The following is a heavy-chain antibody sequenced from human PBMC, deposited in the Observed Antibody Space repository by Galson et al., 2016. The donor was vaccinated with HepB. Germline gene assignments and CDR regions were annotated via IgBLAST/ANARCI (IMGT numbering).Heavy chain of an antibody. CDR2: IWYDGSNT. Sequence: SLRLSCAASGFTFSNYGMHWVRQAPGKGLEWVAVIWYDGSNTYYEDSVKGRFTISRDNSKNTVFLQMNSLRAEDTAVYYCARDGGWLQLSGYHYFDNWGQGTLVTVSS. D-gene: IGHD5-24*01. V-gene: IGHV3-33*01. CDR3: ARDGGWLQLSGYHYFDN. CDR1: GFTFSNYG. J-gene: IGHJ4*02.